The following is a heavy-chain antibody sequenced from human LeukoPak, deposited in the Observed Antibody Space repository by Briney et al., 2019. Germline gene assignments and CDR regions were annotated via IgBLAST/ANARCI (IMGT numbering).Heavy chain of an antibody. CDR3: ASLRRMVRGVPSDY. CDR2: INHSGST. J-gene: IGHJ4*02. V-gene: IGHV4-34*01. D-gene: IGHD3-10*01. CDR1: GGSFSGYY. Sequence: SETLSLTCAVYGGSFSGYYWSWIRQPPGKGLEWIGEINHSGSTNYNPSLKSRVTISVDTSKNQFSLKLSSVTAADTAVYYCASLRRMVRGVPSDYWGQGTLVTVSS.